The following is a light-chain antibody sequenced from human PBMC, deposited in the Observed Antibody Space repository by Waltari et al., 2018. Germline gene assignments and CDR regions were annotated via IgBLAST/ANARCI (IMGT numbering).Light chain of an antibody. V-gene: IGLV2-8*01. CDR2: EVT. Sequence: QSALSQPPSASGSPGQSVTISCTGTSSDVGGYNYVSWYQQHPGKAPKFVSYEVTKRPSGVPDRFSGSKSGNTASLTVSGLQAEDEADYYCSSYAGSNIVVFGGGTKLTVL. J-gene: IGLJ2*01. CDR3: SSYAGSNIVV. CDR1: SSDVGGYNY.